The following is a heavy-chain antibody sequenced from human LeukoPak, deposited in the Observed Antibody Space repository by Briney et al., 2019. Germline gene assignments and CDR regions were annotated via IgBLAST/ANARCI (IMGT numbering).Heavy chain of an antibody. V-gene: IGHV3-74*01. J-gene: IGHJ5*02. CDR2: INSDGSGT. Sequence: GGSLRLSCAASGFTFSRYWMHWVRQAPGKGLVWVSRINSDGSGTSYADSAKGRFTISRDNAKNTLYLQMNSLRAEDTAVYYCARAFIVGINWFDPWGQGTLVTVSS. D-gene: IGHD1-26*01. CDR1: GFTFSRYW. CDR3: ARAFIVGINWFDP.